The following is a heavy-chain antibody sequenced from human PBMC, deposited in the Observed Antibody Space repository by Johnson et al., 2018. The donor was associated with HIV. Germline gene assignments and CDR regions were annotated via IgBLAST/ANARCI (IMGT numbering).Heavy chain of an antibody. D-gene: IGHD6-19*01. CDR3: ARVSRLGDIAVLSDAFDI. V-gene: IGHV3-20*04. Sequence: VQLVESGGGVVRPGGSLRLSCAASGFIFDDYGMSWVRQAPGKGLEWVSGIDWNGGRQGYVDSVKGRFTISRDNAKNSLYLQMNSMRAEDTALYYCARVSRLGDIAVLSDAFDIWGQGTMVTGSS. CDR2: IDWNGGRQ. J-gene: IGHJ3*02. CDR1: GFIFDDYG.